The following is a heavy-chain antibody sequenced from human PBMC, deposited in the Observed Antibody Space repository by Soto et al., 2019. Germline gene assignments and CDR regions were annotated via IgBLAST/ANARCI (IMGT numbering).Heavy chain of an antibody. V-gene: IGHV3-23*01. Sequence: LSLSCVASGFTFSSYAMSWVRQAPGKGPEWVSAISGSGGSTYYADSVKGRFTISRDNSKNTLYLQMNSLRAEDTAVYYCAKDQFDIVVVPAAPGDGYWGQGTLVTVSS. J-gene: IGHJ4*02. CDR1: GFTFSSYA. CDR2: ISGSGGST. CDR3: AKDQFDIVVVPAAPGDGY. D-gene: IGHD2-2*01.